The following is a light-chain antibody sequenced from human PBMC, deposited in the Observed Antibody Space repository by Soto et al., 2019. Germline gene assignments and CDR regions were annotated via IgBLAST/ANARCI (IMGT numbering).Light chain of an antibody. CDR2: VTS. CDR1: RRDSDTL. CDR3: QHYGDSSWT. Sequence: EIVLTQSPGTHSLSPGERATLSCRADRRDSDTLLPWFQQKPGQAPRLLIFVTSNRAPGIPDRFSGSGSGTDFTRTISRLEPDDFAVYYCQHYGDSSWTFGQGTKVELK. J-gene: IGKJ1*01. V-gene: IGKV3-20*01.